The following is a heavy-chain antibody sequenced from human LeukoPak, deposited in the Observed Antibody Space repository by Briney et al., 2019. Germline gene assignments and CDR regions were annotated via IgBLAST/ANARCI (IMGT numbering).Heavy chain of an antibody. CDR2: INPSDGST. D-gene: IGHD2-8*01. CDR3: AREVNGHNSYFDY. Sequence: ASVKVSCKASGYTFTGYYMHWVRQAPGQGLEWMGIINPSDGSTKYAQKFQGRVTMTRDMSTSTVYMELSSLRSEDTAVYYCAREVNGHNSYFDYWGQGTLVTVSS. CDR1: GYTFTGYY. J-gene: IGHJ4*02. V-gene: IGHV1-46*01.